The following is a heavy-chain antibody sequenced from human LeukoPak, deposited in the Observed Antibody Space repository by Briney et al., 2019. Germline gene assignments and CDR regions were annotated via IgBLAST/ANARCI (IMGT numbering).Heavy chain of an antibody. J-gene: IGHJ4*02. D-gene: IGHD6-13*01. Sequence: SETLSLTCAVYGGSFSGYYWSWIRQPPGKGLEWIGEINHSGSTNYNPSLKSRVTISVDTSKNQFSLKLSSVTAADTAVYYCARRGAAAGDYWGQGTLVTVSS. CDR3: ARRGAAAGDY. V-gene: IGHV4-34*01. CDR2: INHSGST. CDR1: GGSFSGYY.